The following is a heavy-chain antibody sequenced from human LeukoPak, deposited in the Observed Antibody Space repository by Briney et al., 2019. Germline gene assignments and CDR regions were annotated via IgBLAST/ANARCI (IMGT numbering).Heavy chain of an antibody. CDR3: ARQAPNALMVYAIEGVDYFDY. D-gene: IGHD2-8*01. J-gene: IGHJ4*02. Sequence: PSETLSLTCTVSGGSISSYYWSWIRQPAGKGLEWIGRIYTSGSTNYNPSLKSRVTMSVDTSKNQFSLKLSSVTAADTAVYYCARQAPNALMVYAIEGVDYFDYWGQGTLVTVSS. CDR1: GGSISSYY. V-gene: IGHV4-4*07. CDR2: IYTSGST.